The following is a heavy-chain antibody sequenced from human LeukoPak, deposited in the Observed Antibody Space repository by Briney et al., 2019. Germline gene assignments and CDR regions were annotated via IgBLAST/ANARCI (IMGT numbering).Heavy chain of an antibody. CDR2: ITATGGT. CDR1: GFTFSSYA. Sequence: GGSLRLSCAASGFTFSSYAMSWVRQAPGKGLEWVSTITATGGTYYADSLKGRFTISRDTSKNTLYLQINSLRAEDTAVYYCAKRGRYYFDQWGQGTLVTVSS. J-gene: IGHJ4*02. CDR3: AKRGRYYFDQ. V-gene: IGHV3-23*01.